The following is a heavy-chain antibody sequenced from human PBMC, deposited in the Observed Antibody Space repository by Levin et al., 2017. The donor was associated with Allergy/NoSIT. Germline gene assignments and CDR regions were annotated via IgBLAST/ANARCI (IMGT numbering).Heavy chain of an antibody. Sequence: GESLKISCAASGFTFSSYWMSWVRQAPGQGLEWVASIKQDGSEKYSVDSVKGRFTISRDNAKNSLYLQMNSLRAEDTAVYYCARAIWQWRLGIDRWGQGTLVTVSS. CDR2: IKQDGSEK. V-gene: IGHV3-7*01. J-gene: IGHJ5*02. CDR3: ARAIWQWRLGIDR. D-gene: IGHD6-19*01. CDR1: GFTFSSYW.